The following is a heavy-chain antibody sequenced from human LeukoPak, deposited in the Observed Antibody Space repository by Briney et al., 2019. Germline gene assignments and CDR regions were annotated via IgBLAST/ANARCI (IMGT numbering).Heavy chain of an antibody. Sequence: SETLSLTCTDSGGSISSYYWSWIRQLPGKGLEWIGYIYYSGSTNYNPSLKSRVTISVDTSKNQFSLKLSSVTAADTAVYYCARGREYPAPYYFDYWGQGTLVTASS. CDR3: ARGREYPAPYYFDY. V-gene: IGHV4-59*01. D-gene: IGHD6-6*01. J-gene: IGHJ4*02. CDR2: IYYSGST. CDR1: GGSISSYY.